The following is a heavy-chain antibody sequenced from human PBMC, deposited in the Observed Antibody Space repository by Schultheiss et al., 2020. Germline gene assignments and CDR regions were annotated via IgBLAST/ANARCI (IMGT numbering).Heavy chain of an antibody. J-gene: IGHJ3*02. CDR1: GFTFDDYG. D-gene: IGHD5-24*01. V-gene: IGHV3-48*01. CDR3: ARRDGDAFDI. Sequence: GGSLRLSCAASGFTFDDYGMSWVRQAAEKGLEWVSYISSSGTTIYYADSVKGRFTISRDNSKNTLYLQMNSLRGEDTAVYYCARRDGDAFDIWGQGTMVTGSS. CDR2: ISSSGTTI.